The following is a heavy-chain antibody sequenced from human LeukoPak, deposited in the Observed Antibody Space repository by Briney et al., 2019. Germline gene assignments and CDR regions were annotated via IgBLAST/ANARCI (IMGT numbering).Heavy chain of an antibody. D-gene: IGHD3-22*01. Sequence: GGSLRLSCAASGFTVSSNYMSWVRQAPGKGLEWVSVIYSGGSTYYADSVKGRFTISRDNSKNTLYLQMNSLRAEDTAVYYCAREGDYDTAWGYFDYWGQGTLVTVSS. CDR2: IYSGGST. CDR3: AREGDYDTAWGYFDY. CDR1: GFTVSSNY. J-gene: IGHJ4*02. V-gene: IGHV3-53*01.